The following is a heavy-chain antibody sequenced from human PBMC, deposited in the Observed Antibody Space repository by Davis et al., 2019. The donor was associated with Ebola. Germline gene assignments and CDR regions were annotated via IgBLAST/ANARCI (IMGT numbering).Heavy chain of an antibody. CDR3: VAQGHISYYYGMDV. V-gene: IGHV4-39*01. CDR2: IYFSGTT. J-gene: IGHJ6*02. CDR1: GGSITSSSYY. Sequence: GSLRLSCSVSGGSITSSSYYWGWIRQPPGKGLEWIGNIYFSGTTYYKPSLRGRVTISVDTSKNQFSLKLDSVTAADTAVYYCVAQGHISYYYGMDVWGQGTTVTVSS.